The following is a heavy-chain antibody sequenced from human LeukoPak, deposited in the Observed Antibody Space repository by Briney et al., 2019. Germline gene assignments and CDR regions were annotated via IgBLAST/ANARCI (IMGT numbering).Heavy chain of an antibody. D-gene: IGHD1-26*01. CDR2: IYSDGST. V-gene: IGHV3-66*01. CDR1: EFSVGSNY. Sequence: GGSLRLSCAASEFSVGSNYMTWVRQAPGKGLEWVSLIYSDGSTYYADSVKGRFTISRDNSKNTLYLQMNSLRAEDTAVYYCARDGQKWELLDYFDYWGQGTLVTVSS. J-gene: IGHJ4*02. CDR3: ARDGQKWELLDYFDY.